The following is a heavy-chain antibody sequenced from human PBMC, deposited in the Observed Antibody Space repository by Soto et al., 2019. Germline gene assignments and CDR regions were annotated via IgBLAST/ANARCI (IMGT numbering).Heavy chain of an antibody. CDR3: ARAILGEVVAAYYYSYGMDV. CDR2: INAGNGNT. Sequence: AASVKVSCKASGYTFTSYAMHWVRQAPGQRLEWMGWINAGNGNTKYSQKFQGRVTITRDTSASTAYMELSSLRSEDTAVYYCARAILGEVVAAYYYSYGMDVSGQGTTVTVSS. D-gene: IGHD2-15*01. V-gene: IGHV1-3*01. CDR1: GYTFTSYA. J-gene: IGHJ6*02.